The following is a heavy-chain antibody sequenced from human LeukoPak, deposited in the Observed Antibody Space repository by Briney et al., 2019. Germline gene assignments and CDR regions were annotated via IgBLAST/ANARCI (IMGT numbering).Heavy chain of an antibody. CDR2: IIPIFGTA. CDR1: GGTLSSYA. J-gene: IGHJ4*02. CDR3: AITYYYDSSGYYYYFDY. Sequence: SSVKVSCKASGGTLSSYAISWVRQSPGQGLEWMGGIIPIFGTANYAQKFQGRVTITADESTSTAYMELSSLRSEDTAVYYCAITYYYDSSGYYYYFDYWGQGTLVTVSS. D-gene: IGHD3-22*01. V-gene: IGHV1-69*13.